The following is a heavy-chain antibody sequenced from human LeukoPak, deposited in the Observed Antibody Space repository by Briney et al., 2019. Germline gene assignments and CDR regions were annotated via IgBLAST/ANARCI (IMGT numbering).Heavy chain of an antibody. D-gene: IGHD3-10*01. Sequence: GGSLRLSCAASGFTFRSYWMSWVRQAPGKGLEWVANIKQDGSEKYYVDSVKGRFTISRDNAKNSLYLQMNSLRAEDTAVYYCAAVYGSVGYWGQGTLVTVSS. CDR1: GFTFRSYW. CDR2: IKQDGSEK. CDR3: AAVYGSVGY. V-gene: IGHV3-7*01. J-gene: IGHJ4*02.